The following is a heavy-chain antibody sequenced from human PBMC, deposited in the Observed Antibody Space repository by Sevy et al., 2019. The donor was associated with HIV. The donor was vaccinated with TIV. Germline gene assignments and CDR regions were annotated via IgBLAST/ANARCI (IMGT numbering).Heavy chain of an antibody. V-gene: IGHV3-23*01. J-gene: IGHJ6*03. CDR3: AKDGFKPSVGDENYYYYYMDV. CDR2: ISGSGGST. CDR1: GFTFSSYA. Sequence: GGSLRLSCAASGFTFSSYAMSRVRQAPGKGLEWVSAISGSGGSTYYADSVKGRFTISRDNSKNTLYLQMNSLRAEDTAVYYCAKDGFKPSVGDENYYYYYMDVWGKWTTVTVSS. D-gene: IGHD3-16*01.